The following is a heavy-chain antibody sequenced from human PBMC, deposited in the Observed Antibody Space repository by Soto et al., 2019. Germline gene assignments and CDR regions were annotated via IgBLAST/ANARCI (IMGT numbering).Heavy chain of an antibody. Sequence: ASVKVSCKASGYTFTSYVISWVRQAPGQGLEWMGWISAFNGNTNYAQKLQGRVTMTTDTSTSTVYMELRSLRSDDTAVYYCARGGRIAESRSGRFDPWGQGTLVTVSS. CDR2: ISAFNGNT. V-gene: IGHV1-18*01. D-gene: IGHD6-13*01. CDR3: ARGGRIAESRSGRFDP. CDR1: GYTFTSYV. J-gene: IGHJ5*02.